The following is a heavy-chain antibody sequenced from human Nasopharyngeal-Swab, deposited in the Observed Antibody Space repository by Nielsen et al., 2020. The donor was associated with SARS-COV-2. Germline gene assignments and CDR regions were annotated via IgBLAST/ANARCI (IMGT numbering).Heavy chain of an antibody. D-gene: IGHD2-2*01. Sequence: ASVKVFCKASGYTFTIYYMHWVRQAPGQGLEWMGIINPSGGSTSYAQKFQGRVTMTRDTSTSTVYMELSSLRSEDTAVYYCAREVIVVVPAANKETATGPESWFDPWGQGTLVTVSS. CDR2: INPSGGST. CDR3: AREVIVVVPAANKETATGPESWFDP. J-gene: IGHJ5*02. CDR1: GYTFTIYY. V-gene: IGHV1-46*01.